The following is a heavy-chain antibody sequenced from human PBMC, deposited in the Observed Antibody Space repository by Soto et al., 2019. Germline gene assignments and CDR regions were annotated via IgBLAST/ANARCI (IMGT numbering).Heavy chain of an antibody. CDR3: ASVPAIVVVVAATDP. J-gene: IGHJ5*02. D-gene: IGHD2-15*01. V-gene: IGHV1-18*01. CDR2: ISAYNGDT. CDR1: GYTFTSYG. Sequence: ASVKVSCKASGYTFTSYGISWVRQAPGQGLEWMGWISAYNGDTNYAQKLQGRVTMTTDTSTNTAYMELRSLRSDDTAVYYCASVPAIVVVVAATDPWGQGTLVTVSS.